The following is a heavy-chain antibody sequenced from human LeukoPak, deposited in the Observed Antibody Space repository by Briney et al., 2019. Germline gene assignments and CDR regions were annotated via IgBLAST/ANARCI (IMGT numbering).Heavy chain of an antibody. V-gene: IGHV1-69*05. Sequence: GASVKVSCKASGGTFSSYAISWVRQAPGQGLEWMGGIIPIFGTANYAQKLQGRVTMTTDTSTSTAYMELRSLRSDDTAVYYCVRGTTVIDYWGQGTLVTVSS. J-gene: IGHJ4*02. CDR2: IIPIFGTA. D-gene: IGHD4-17*01. CDR3: VRGTTVIDY. CDR1: GGTFSSYA.